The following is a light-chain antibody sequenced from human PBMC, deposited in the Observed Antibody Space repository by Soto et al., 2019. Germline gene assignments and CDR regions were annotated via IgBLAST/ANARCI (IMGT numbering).Light chain of an antibody. Sequence: QSVLAQPASVSGSPGQSITISCTGTSSDVGSYNSVSWYQQYPGKAPTLMIHDVSNRPSGVSNRFSGSKSGNTASLNISGLQAEDEADYYCSSFTSSSSYVFGSGTKLTVL. CDR1: SSDVGSYNS. CDR2: DVS. V-gene: IGLV2-14*03. CDR3: SSFTSSSSYV. J-gene: IGLJ1*01.